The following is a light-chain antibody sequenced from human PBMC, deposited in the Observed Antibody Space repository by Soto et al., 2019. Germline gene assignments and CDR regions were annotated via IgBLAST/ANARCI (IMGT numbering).Light chain of an antibody. Sequence: ILLTQSPATLSLSPGETATLSCMASQSVSGFLAWFQQKPGQAPRLLIYDASKRATGIPARFSGSGFGTDYTLTISRLEPEDFAVYYCQQYGSSPRTFGQGTNVDI. V-gene: IGKV3-20*01. CDR2: DAS. CDR1: QSVSGF. J-gene: IGKJ1*01. CDR3: QQYGSSPRT.